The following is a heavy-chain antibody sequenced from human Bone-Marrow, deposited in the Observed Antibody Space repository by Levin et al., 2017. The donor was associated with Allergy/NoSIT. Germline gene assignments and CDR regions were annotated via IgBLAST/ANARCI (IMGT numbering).Heavy chain of an antibody. Sequence: ASVKVSCKASGGTFSSYAISWVRQAPGQGLEWMGGIIPIFGTANYAQKFQGRVTITADESTSTAYMELSSLRSEDTAVYYCARDQEATDYYDSSGYSPGAFDIWGQGTMVTVSS. D-gene: IGHD3-22*01. CDR2: IIPIFGTA. CDR3: ARDQEATDYYDSSGYSPGAFDI. J-gene: IGHJ3*02. CDR1: GGTFSSYA. V-gene: IGHV1-69*13.